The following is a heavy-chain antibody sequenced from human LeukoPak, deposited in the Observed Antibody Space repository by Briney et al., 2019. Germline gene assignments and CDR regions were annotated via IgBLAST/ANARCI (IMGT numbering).Heavy chain of an antibody. CDR1: GFTFSRYW. V-gene: IGHV3-7*04. CDR3: AREGTDY. CDR2: INQDGSEK. J-gene: IGHJ4*02. Sequence: SGGSLRLSCAASGFTFSRYWMSWVRQAPGKGLEWVANINQDGSEKYYVDSVKGRFTISRDNAKNSLYLQMNSLRAEDTALYYCAREGTDYWGQGTLVTVSS.